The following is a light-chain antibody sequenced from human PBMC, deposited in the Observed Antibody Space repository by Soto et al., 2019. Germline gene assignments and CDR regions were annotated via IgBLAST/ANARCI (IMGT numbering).Light chain of an antibody. CDR3: QTWGTGILV. CDR2: LNSDGSH. V-gene: IGLV4-69*01. Sequence: QLVLTQSPSASASLGASVKLTCTLSSGHSSYAIAWHQQQPEKGPRFLMKLNSDGSHNKGDGIPDRFSGSSSGAERHLTISGLQSEDEADYYCQTWGTGILVFGGGTKLTVL. J-gene: IGLJ2*01. CDR1: SGHSSYA.